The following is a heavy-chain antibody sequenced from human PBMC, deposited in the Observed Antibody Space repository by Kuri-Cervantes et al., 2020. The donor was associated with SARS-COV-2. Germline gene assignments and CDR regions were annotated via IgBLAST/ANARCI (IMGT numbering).Heavy chain of an antibody. CDR1: GFTFSSYA. CDR3: ARDKDWAFDY. CDR2: ISSNGGST. Sequence: GGSLRLSCSASGFTFSSYAMHWVRQAPGKGLEYVSAISSNGGSTYYADSVKGRFTISGDNSKNTLYLQMSSLRDEDTAVYYCARDKDWAFDYWGQGTLVTVSS. J-gene: IGHJ4*02. V-gene: IGHV3-64D*09. D-gene: IGHD2-21*01.